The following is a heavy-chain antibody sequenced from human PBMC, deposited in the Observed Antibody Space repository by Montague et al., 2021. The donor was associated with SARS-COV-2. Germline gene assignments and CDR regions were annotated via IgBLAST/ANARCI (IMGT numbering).Heavy chain of an antibody. Sequence: SLRLSCAASGFTFSSYSMRWVRQAPGKGLEWVAVITHDGSKKYYADSVKGRFTISRDNAKNTLYLQMNSLRAEDTAVYYCARTLPAYCGIDFWGQGTTVTVSS. CDR2: ITHDGSKK. CDR1: GFTFSSYS. J-gene: IGHJ6*02. CDR3: ARTLPAYCGIDF. D-gene: IGHD1-26*01. V-gene: IGHV3-30-3*01.